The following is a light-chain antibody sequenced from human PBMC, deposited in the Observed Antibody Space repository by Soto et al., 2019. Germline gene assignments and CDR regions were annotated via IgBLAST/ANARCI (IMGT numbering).Light chain of an antibody. CDR3: QQYNNWRSWT. CDR1: RSISSN. CDR2: GAS. J-gene: IGKJ1*01. Sequence: EILMTQSPATLSVSPGERATLSCRASRSISSNLAWYQLQPGQAPRLLIYGASTRATGIPTRFSGSGSGTEFTLTISSLQSEDFAVYYCQQYNNWRSWTFGQGTKVEIK. V-gene: IGKV3-15*01.